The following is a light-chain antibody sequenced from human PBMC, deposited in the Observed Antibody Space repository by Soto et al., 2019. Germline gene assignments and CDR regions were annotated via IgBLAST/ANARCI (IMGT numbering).Light chain of an antibody. CDR2: GAS. Sequence: PGARATLSCRASQSVSSSYLAWYQQKPGQAPRLLIYGASSRATDIPDRFSGSGSGTDFTLTISRLEPEDFAVYYCQQYGSSPPVTFGPGTKVDIK. J-gene: IGKJ3*01. CDR1: QSVSSSY. V-gene: IGKV3-20*01. CDR3: QQYGSSPPVT.